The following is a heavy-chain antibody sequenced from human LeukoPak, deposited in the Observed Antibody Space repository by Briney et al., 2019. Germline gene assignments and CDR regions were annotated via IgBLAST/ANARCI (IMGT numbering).Heavy chain of an antibody. V-gene: IGHV4-34*01. D-gene: IGHD3-10*01. J-gene: IGHJ4*02. CDR1: GGSFSGCY. Sequence: SETLSLTCAVYGGSFSGCYWSWIRQPPGKGLEWIGEINHSGSTNYNPSLKSRVTISVDTSKNQFSLKLSSVTAADTAVYYRARMRHYYGSGSYFRRTDNEFDYWGQGTLVTVSS. CDR3: ARMRHYYGSGSYFRRTDNEFDY. CDR2: INHSGST.